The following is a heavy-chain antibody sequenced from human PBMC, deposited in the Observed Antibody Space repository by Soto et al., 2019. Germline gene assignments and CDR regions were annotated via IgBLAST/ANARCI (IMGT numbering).Heavy chain of an antibody. CDR1: GYTLTELS. Sequence: ASVKVSCKVSGYTLTELSMHWVRQAPGKGLEWMGGFDPEDGETIYAQKFQGRVTMTEDTSIDTAYMELSSLRSEDTAVYYCATVNTMAAAGTRVSYYYGMDVWGQGTTVTVSS. J-gene: IGHJ6*02. V-gene: IGHV1-24*01. CDR2: FDPEDGET. D-gene: IGHD6-13*01. CDR3: ATVNTMAAAGTRVSYYYGMDV.